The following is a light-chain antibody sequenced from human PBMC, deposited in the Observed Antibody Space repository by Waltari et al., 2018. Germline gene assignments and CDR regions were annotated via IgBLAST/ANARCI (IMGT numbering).Light chain of an antibody. V-gene: IGKV3-15*01. Sequence: EIVMTQSPATMSVSPGEGATLSCRASQSLTRNLAWYQQKPGQAPRLLIYGASTRATDIPARFSGSGSGTEFTLTISSLQSEDFAVYYCQATGPVVFGQGTKVEIK. J-gene: IGKJ1*01. CDR2: GAS. CDR1: QSLTRN. CDR3: QATGPVV.